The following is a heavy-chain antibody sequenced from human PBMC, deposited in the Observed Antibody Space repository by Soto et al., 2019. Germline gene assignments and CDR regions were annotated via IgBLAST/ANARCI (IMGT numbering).Heavy chain of an antibody. CDR1: GFSLSSYA. J-gene: IGHJ3*02. D-gene: IGHD7-27*01. CDR3: ASDRWGSGWAFDI. CDR2: LWSDGATQ. Sequence: QVQLLESGGGVVQPGGSLRLSCVASGFSLSSYAIHWVRQAPGKGLDWVAILWSDGATQYLADSVKGRFTISRDNSKRMMYLQMNSLRAEDTAVYYCASDRWGSGWAFDIWGQGTLVAVSS. V-gene: IGHV3-33*01.